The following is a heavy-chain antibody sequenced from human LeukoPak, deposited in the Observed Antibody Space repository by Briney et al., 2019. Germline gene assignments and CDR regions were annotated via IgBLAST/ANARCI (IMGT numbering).Heavy chain of an antibody. D-gene: IGHD5-18*01. V-gene: IGHV4-59*01. CDR3: ASGSYGEVDY. Sequence: SETLSLTCTVSGGPIRSYYWSWIRQPPGKGLEWIGYIYYSGSTNYNPSLKSRVTISVDTSKNQFSLKLSSVTAADTAVYYCASGSYGEVDYWGQGTLVTVSS. CDR1: GGPIRSYY. CDR2: IYYSGST. J-gene: IGHJ4*02.